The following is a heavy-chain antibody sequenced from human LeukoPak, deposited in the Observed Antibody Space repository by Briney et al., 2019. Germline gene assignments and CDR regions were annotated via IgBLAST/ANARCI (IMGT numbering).Heavy chain of an antibody. CDR1: GGSIGSYY. CDR3: ARGFSSWYFGGYYYGMDV. D-gene: IGHD6-13*01. J-gene: IGHJ6*02. CDR2: IYYSGST. V-gene: IGHV4-59*01. Sequence: SETLSLTCTVSGGSIGSYYWSWIRQPPGKGLEWIGYIYYSGSTNYNPSLKSRVTISVDTSKNQFSLKLSSVTAADTAVYYCARGFSSWYFGGYYYGMDVWGQGTTVTVSS.